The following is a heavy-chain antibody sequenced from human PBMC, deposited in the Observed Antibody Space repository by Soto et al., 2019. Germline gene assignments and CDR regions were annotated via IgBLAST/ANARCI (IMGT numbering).Heavy chain of an antibody. V-gene: IGHV5-51*01. D-gene: IGHD2-15*01. Sequence: PGESLKISCKGSGYSFTSYWIGWVRQMPGKGLEWMGIIYPGDSDTRYSPSFQGQVTISADKSISTAYLQWSSLKASDTAMYYCARLRYCSGGSCREYFQHWGQGTLVTVSS. CDR1: GYSFTSYW. CDR3: ARLRYCSGGSCREYFQH. J-gene: IGHJ1*01. CDR2: IYPGDSDT.